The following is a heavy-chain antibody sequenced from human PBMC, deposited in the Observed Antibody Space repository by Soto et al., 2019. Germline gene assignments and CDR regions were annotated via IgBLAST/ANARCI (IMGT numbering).Heavy chain of an antibody. J-gene: IGHJ4*02. CDR2: IIPIFGTA. D-gene: IGHD6-6*01. V-gene: IGHV1-69*13. CDR1: GGTFSSYA. CDR3: ATSHLRDIAARPRYYFDY. Sequence: ASVKVSCKASGGTFSSYAISWVRQAPGQGLEWMGGIIPIFGTANYAQKFQGRVTITADESTSTAYMELSSLRSEDTAVYYCATSHLRDIAARPRYYFDYWGQGTLVTVSS.